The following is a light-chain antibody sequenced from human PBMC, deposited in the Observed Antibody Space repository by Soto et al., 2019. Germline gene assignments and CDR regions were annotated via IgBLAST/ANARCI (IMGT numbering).Light chain of an antibody. CDR3: QQRSNWPPLT. CDR1: QSVTSY. V-gene: IGKV3-11*01. J-gene: IGKJ4*01. Sequence: EIVLTQSPATLSLSPGERATLSCRASQSVTSYLAWYQQKPGQATRLLIYDASNRATGIPARFSGSGSGTDVTLTISSLEPEDFAVYYCQQRSNWPPLTFGGGTKVEIK. CDR2: DAS.